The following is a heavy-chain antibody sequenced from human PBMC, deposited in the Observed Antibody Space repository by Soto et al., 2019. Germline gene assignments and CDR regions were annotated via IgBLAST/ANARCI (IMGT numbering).Heavy chain of an antibody. J-gene: IGHJ4*02. Sequence: QLQLQESGPGLVKPSETLSLTCTVSGGSISSSSYYWGWIRQPPGKGLEWIGSIYYSGSTYYNPSLKSRVPISVDTSKNQFSLKLSSVTAADTAVYYCARPDRRDAYHYWGQGTLVTVSS. CDR3: ARPDRRDAYHY. CDR2: IYYSGST. V-gene: IGHV4-39*01. CDR1: GGSISSSSYY.